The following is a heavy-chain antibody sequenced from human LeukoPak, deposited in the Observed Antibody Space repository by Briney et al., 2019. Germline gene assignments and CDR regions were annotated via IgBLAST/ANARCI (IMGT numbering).Heavy chain of an antibody. J-gene: IGHJ6*03. CDR2: MNPNSGNT. CDR3: ATTGTNSYYYYMDV. V-gene: IGHV1-8*01. CDR1: GYTFTSYD. D-gene: IGHD1-7*01. Sequence: ASVKVSCKASGYTFTSYDINWVRQATGPGLEWMGWMNPNSGNTGYAQKFQGRVTMTRNTSISTAYMELSSLRSEDTAVYYCATTGTNSYYYYMDVWGKGTTVTVSS.